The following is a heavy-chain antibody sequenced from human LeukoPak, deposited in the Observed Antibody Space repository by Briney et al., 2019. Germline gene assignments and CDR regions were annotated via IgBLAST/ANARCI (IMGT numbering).Heavy chain of an antibody. CDR1: GGSISSSNW. D-gene: IGHD3-10*01. V-gene: IGHV4-4*02. CDR2: IYHSGNT. Sequence: PSGTLSLTCAVSGGSISSSNWRSWVRQPPGKGVEGIGEIYHSGNTNYNPSLKSRVTISVDKSKNQFSLKLSSVTAADTAVYYCARDRYGSGTAFDYWGQGTLVTVSS. J-gene: IGHJ4*02. CDR3: ARDRYGSGTAFDY.